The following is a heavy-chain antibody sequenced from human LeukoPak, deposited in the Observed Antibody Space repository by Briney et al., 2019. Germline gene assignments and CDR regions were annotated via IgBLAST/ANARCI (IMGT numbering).Heavy chain of an antibody. D-gene: IGHD5-18*01. J-gene: IGHJ4*02. CDR1: GGSISSTNW. CDR3: ARAPSGFTYGPGDH. V-gene: IGHV4-4*02. CDR2: IYHSGST. Sequence: SGTLSLTCAVSGGSISSTNWWSWVRQPPGKGLEWIGEIYHSGSTNYNPSLKSRVTISVDKSKNQFSVRLSSVTAADTAVYYCARAPSGFTYGPGDHWGQGTLVTVPS.